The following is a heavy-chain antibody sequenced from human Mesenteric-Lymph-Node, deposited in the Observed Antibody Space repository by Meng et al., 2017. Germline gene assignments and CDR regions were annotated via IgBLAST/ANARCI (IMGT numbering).Heavy chain of an antibody. CDR2: IRSKANSYAT. J-gene: IGHJ4*02. V-gene: IGHV3-73*01. D-gene: IGHD5-18*01. Sequence: GESLKISCAASGFTFCGSAMHWVRQASGKGLEWVGRIRSKANSYATAYAASVKGRFTISRDDSKNTAYLQMNSLKTEDTAVYYCTAISYSYGVFDYWGQGTLVTVSS. CDR1: GFTFCGSA. CDR3: TAISYSYGVFDY.